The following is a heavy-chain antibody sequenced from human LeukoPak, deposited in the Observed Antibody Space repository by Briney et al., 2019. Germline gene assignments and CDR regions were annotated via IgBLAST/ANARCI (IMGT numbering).Heavy chain of an antibody. V-gene: IGHV4-31*03. Sequence: SQTLSLTCTVSGGSISSGGYYWSWIRQHPGKGLEWIGYIYYSGSTYYNPSLKSRVTISVDTSKNQFSLKLSSVTAADTAVYYCARGVDSSGYYRLTYFDYWGQGTLVTVCS. CDR2: IYYSGST. D-gene: IGHD3-22*01. J-gene: IGHJ4*02. CDR3: ARGVDSSGYYRLTYFDY. CDR1: GGSISSGGYY.